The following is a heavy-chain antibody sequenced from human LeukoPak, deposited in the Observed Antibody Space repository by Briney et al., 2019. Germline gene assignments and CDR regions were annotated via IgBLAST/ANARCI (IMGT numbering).Heavy chain of an antibody. Sequence: AGGSLRLSCAASGFSFSSYNMNWVRQTPGKGLEWVSSITSSSTYTFYADSVKGRFTISRDNARNSLYLQMNSLRAEDTAVYYCARVGSYSSSWYEALEDFDYWGQGTLVTVSS. J-gene: IGHJ4*02. CDR1: GFSFSSYN. CDR3: ARVGSYSSSWYEALEDFDY. CDR2: ITSSSTYT. V-gene: IGHV3-21*01. D-gene: IGHD6-13*01.